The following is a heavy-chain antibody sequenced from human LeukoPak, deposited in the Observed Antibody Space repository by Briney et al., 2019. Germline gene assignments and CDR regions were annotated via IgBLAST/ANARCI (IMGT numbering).Heavy chain of an antibody. CDR3: ARGLLDGYTHPAAFDI. CDR2: IYYSGST. V-gene: IGHV4-59*01. D-gene: IGHD5-24*01. J-gene: IGHJ3*02. CDR1: GGSISSYY. Sequence: PSETLSLTCTVSGGSISSYYWSWIRQPPGKGLEWIGYIYYSGSTNYNPSLKSLVTISVDTSKNQFSLKLSSVTAADTAVYYCARGLLDGYTHPAAFDIWGQGTMVTVSS.